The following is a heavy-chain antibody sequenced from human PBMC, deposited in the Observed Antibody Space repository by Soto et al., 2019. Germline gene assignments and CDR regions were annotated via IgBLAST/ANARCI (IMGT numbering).Heavy chain of an antibody. Sequence: GASVKVSCKASGYTFTSYAMHWVRQAPGQRLEWMGWINAGNGNTKYSQKFQGRATITRDTSASTAYMELSSLRSEDTAVYYCARGYCSGGSCYSMVDWGQGTLVTVSS. J-gene: IGHJ4*02. CDR1: GYTFTSYA. V-gene: IGHV1-3*01. CDR3: ARGYCSGGSCYSMVD. D-gene: IGHD2-15*01. CDR2: INAGNGNT.